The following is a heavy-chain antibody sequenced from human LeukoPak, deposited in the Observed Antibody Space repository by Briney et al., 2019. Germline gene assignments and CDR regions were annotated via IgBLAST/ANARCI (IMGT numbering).Heavy chain of an antibody. V-gene: IGHV1-2*02. J-gene: IGHJ6*02. CDR1: GYTFTGYY. Sequence: ASVKVSCKASGYTFTGYYMHWVRQAPGQGLEWMGWISPNSGGTNYAQKFQGRVTMTRDTSISTAYMELSRLRSDDTAVYYCARVFLPNVGVFGMDVWGQGTTVTVSS. D-gene: IGHD3-3*01. CDR3: ARVFLPNVGVFGMDV. CDR2: ISPNSGGT.